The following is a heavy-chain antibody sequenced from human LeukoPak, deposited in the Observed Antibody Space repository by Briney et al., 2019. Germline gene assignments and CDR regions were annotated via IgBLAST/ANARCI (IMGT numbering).Heavy chain of an antibody. CDR3: AISLGALPYYFDY. J-gene: IGHJ4*02. Sequence: PGGSLRLSCAASGFTFSSYAMSWVRQAPGKGLEWVSAISGSGGSTYYADSVKGRFTISRDNSKNTLYLQMNSLRAEDTAVYYCAISLGALPYYFDYWGQGTLVTVSS. CDR2: ISGSGGST. D-gene: IGHD1-26*01. V-gene: IGHV3-23*01. CDR1: GFTFSSYA.